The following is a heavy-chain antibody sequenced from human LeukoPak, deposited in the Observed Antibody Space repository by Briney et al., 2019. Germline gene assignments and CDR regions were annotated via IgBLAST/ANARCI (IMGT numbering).Heavy chain of an antibody. CDR1: GYTFTSYG. V-gene: IGHV1-69*04. CDR3: ASARQRHCTNGVCPSLTDS. Sequence: SVKVSCKAFGYTFTSYGISWVRQAPGQGLEWMGRIIRGLGISNYAQKFQGRVRITADKSTSTTYMELSSLRSEDTAVYYCASARQRHCTNGVCPSLTDSWGQGTLVTVSS. J-gene: IGHJ4*02. D-gene: IGHD2-8*01. CDR2: IIRGLGIS.